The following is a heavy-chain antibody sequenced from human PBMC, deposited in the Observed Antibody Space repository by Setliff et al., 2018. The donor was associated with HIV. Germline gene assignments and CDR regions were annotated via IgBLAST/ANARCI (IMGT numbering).Heavy chain of an antibody. CDR3: ARRAYHFAAFDN. V-gene: IGHV3-9*02. CDR2: IIWNSGFT. CDR1: GFTSNDHG. J-gene: IGHJ4*02. Sequence: PGGSLRLSCAVSGFTSNDHGMHWVRQVPGKGLEWVAGIIWNSGFTGYADSVKGRFTISRDNAKNSLYLQMNSLRADDTAVYYCARRAYHFAAFDNWGQGTLVTVSS.